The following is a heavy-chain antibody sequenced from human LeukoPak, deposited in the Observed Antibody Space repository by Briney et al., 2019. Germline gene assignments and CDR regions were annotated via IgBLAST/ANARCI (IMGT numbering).Heavy chain of an antibody. CDR2: IYTSGST. CDR1: GGSISSYY. D-gene: IGHD1-26*01. J-gene: IGHJ5*02. CDR3: ARGRVGATRPSGDPGFDP. Sequence: PSQSLSLTCTVSGGSISSYYSSWVRQPAGEGREWLGRIYTSGSTTYNPSLKRRVTMSVDTSKNQFSLKLSSVTAADTAVYYCARGRVGATRPSGDPGFDPWGERTLVTVS. V-gene: IGHV4-4*07.